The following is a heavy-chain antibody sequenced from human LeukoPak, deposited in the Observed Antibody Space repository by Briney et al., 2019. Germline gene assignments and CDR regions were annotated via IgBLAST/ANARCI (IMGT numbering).Heavy chain of an antibody. CDR2: IWYDGSNK. V-gene: IGHV3-33*01. D-gene: IGHD1-26*01. CDR3: ASSVGATSDY. Sequence: PGRSLRLSCAASGFTFSSYGMHWVRQAPGKGLEWVAVIWYDGSNKYYADSVKGRFTISRDNSKNTLYLRMNSLRAEDTAVYYCASSVGATSDYWGQGTLVTVSS. CDR1: GFTFSSYG. J-gene: IGHJ4*02.